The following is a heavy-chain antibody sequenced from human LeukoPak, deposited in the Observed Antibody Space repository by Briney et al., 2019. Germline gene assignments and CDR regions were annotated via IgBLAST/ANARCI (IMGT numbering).Heavy chain of an antibody. CDR2: IKQDGSEK. V-gene: IGHV3-7*01. D-gene: IGHD3-3*01. Sequence: PGGSLRLSCAASGFTFSNYWMSWVRQAPGQGLEWVANIKQDGSEKYYVDSVKGRFTISRDNAKNSLYLQMNRLRDEDTAVYYCARLNYDFWSGVWEGYYMDVWGKGTTVTVSS. CDR3: ARLNYDFWSGVWEGYYMDV. CDR1: GFTFSNYW. J-gene: IGHJ6*03.